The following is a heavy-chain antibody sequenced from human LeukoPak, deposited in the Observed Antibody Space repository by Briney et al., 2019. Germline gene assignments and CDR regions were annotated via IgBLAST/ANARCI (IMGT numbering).Heavy chain of an antibody. Sequence: ASETLSLTCTVSVASISSDYFWGWIRQPPGKGLEWIGSIYYSGTTYYNPSLKSRVTISVDTSKNQFSLKLSSVTAADTAVYYCVRDLARGPADYWGQGTLVTVSS. CDR2: IYYSGTT. J-gene: IGHJ4*02. D-gene: IGHD1-26*01. V-gene: IGHV4-38-2*02. CDR1: VASISSDYF. CDR3: VRDLARGPADY.